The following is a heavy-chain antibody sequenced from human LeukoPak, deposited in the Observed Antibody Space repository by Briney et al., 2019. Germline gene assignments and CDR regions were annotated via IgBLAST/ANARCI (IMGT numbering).Heavy chain of an antibody. V-gene: IGHV4-34*01. J-gene: IGHJ4*02. D-gene: IGHD2-2*02. Sequence: SETLSLTCAVYGGSFSGYYWSWIRQPPGKGLEWIGEINHSGSTNYNPSLKSRVTISVDTSKNQFSLKLSSVTAADTAVYYRARGRGYCSSTSCYKYFDYWGQGTLVTVSS. CDR3: ARGRGYCSSTSCYKYFDY. CDR2: INHSGST. CDR1: GGSFSGYY.